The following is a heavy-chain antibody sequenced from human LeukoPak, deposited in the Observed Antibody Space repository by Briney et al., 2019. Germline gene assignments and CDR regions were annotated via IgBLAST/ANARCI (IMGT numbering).Heavy chain of an antibody. CDR3: ARGGYYGSGNDFRFDP. Sequence: PSETLSLTCTVSGGSISSYYWSWIRQPPGKGLEWIGYIYYSGSTNYKPSLKSRVTISVDTSKDQFSLKLSSVTAADTAVYYCARGGYYGSGNDFRFDPWGQGTLVTVSS. CDR2: IYYSGST. J-gene: IGHJ5*02. CDR1: GGSISSYY. V-gene: IGHV4-59*01. D-gene: IGHD3-10*01.